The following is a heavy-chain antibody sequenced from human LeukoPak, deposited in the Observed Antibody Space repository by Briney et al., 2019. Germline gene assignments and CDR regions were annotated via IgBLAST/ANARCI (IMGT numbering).Heavy chain of an antibody. Sequence: GGSLRLSCAASGFTFSSYGMHWVRQAPGKGLEWVALIWYDGSNKYYADSVKGRFTISRDDSKNTLYLQMNSLRAEDTAVYYCARGPLDYGDYTFDYWGQGTWSPSPQ. J-gene: IGHJ4*02. CDR2: IWYDGSNK. CDR3: ARGPLDYGDYTFDY. D-gene: IGHD4-17*01. CDR1: GFTFSSYG. V-gene: IGHV3-30*02.